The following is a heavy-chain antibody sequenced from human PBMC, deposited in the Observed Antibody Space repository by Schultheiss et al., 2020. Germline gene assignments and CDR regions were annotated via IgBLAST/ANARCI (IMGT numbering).Heavy chain of an antibody. J-gene: IGHJ4*02. D-gene: IGHD6-19*01. Sequence: ASVKVSCKASGGTFSSYAISWVRQAPGQGLEWMGWMNPNSGNTGYAQKFQGRVTMTRNTSISTAYMELSSLRSEDTAVYYCAREAPYSSGWSDYWGQGNLGTVSS. CDR3: AREAPYSSGWSDY. CDR2: MNPNSGNT. V-gene: IGHV1-8*02. CDR1: GGTFSSYA.